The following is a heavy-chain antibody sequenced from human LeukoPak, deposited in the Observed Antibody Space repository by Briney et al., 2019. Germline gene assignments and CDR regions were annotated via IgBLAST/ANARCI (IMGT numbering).Heavy chain of an antibody. J-gene: IGHJ4*02. D-gene: IGHD3-16*01. CDR2: INPNSGDT. Sequence: GASVKVSCKTSGYIFSDYYIHWVRQAPGQGLELLGRINPNSGDTIYAQSFQGRVTMTRDTSISIAYMDLSRLSSDDTALYYCARDRSFGENFFDYWGQGTLVTVSS. CDR3: ARDRSFGENFFDY. CDR1: GYIFSDYY. V-gene: IGHV1-2*06.